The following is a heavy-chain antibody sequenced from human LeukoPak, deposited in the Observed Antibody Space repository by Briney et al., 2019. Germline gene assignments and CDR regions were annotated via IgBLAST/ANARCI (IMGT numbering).Heavy chain of an antibody. V-gene: IGHV3-23*01. Sequence: GGSLRLSCAASGFTMRNHWMSWVRQAPGKGLEWVSAISGSGGSTYYADSVKGRFTISRDNSKNTLYLQMNSLRAEDTAVYYCAKDGDYDFSGNFFDYWGQGTLVTVSS. CDR2: ISGSGGST. CDR3: AKDGDYDFSGNFFDY. CDR1: GFTMRNHW. J-gene: IGHJ4*02. D-gene: IGHD3-3*01.